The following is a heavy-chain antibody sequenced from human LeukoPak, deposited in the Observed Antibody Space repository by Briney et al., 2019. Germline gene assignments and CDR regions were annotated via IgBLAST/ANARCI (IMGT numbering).Heavy chain of an antibody. V-gene: IGHV1-18*01. J-gene: IGHJ1*01. CDR3: ARDRRLRFLEWSSIGYFQH. CDR2: IRTYDDNA. Sequence: ASVKVSCKASGYTFTSYGIIWVRQAPGQGLEWMGGIRTYDDNANYAERLQGRVTMTTDTSTSTAYMELRSRRSDDTAVYYCARDRRLRFLEWSSIGYFQHWGQGTLVTVSS. D-gene: IGHD3-3*01. CDR1: GYTFTSYG.